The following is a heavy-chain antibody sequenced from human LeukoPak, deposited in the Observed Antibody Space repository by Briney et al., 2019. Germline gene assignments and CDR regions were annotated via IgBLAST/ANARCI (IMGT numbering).Heavy chain of an antibody. V-gene: IGHV3-23*01. CDR3: AKGPRGITMIVVATRS. CDR1: GFTFSSYW. CDR2: ISGSGGST. D-gene: IGHD3-22*01. Sequence: GGSLRLSCAASGFTFSSYWMHWVRQAPGKGLEWVSAISGSGGSTYYADSVKGRFTISRDNSKNTLYLQMNSLRAEDTAVYYCAKGPRGITMIVVATRSWGQGTLVTVSS. J-gene: IGHJ4*02.